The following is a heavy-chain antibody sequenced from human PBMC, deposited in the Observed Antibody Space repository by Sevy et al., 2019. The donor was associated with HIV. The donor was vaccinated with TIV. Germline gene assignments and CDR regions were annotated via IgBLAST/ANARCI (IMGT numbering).Heavy chain of an antibody. CDR1: YGSFSGYY. V-gene: IGHV4-34*01. D-gene: IGHD2-2*01. CDR3: ARSPPVVVVPGALSWFDS. J-gene: IGHJ5*01. Sequence: SETLSLTCAVHYGSFSGYYWNWIRQVPGKGLEWIGEINETGITYYNPSLKSRVTISVDTSKKQFSLKLNSVTAVDSAVYFCARSPPVVVVPGALSWFDSWGQGTLVTVSS. CDR2: INETGIT.